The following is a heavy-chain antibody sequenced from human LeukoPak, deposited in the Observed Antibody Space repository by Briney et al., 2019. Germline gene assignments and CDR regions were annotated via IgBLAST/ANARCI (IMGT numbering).Heavy chain of an antibody. CDR3: AKDPSRPLWFGEPHDY. D-gene: IGHD3-10*01. Sequence: PGGSLRLSCAASGFTFSSHAMHWVRQAPGKGLEWVAVISFDGSNKYYADSVKGRFTISRDNSKNTLYLQMNSLRAEDTAVYYCAKDPSRPLWFGEPHDYWGQGTLVTVSS. V-gene: IGHV3-30-3*01. CDR1: GFTFSSHA. CDR2: ISFDGSNK. J-gene: IGHJ4*02.